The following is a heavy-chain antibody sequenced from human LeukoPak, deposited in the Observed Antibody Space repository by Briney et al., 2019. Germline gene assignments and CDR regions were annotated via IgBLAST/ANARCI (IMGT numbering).Heavy chain of an antibody. CDR3: ARDRYSGWFGELFTSDYYYGMDV. CDR1: GYTFTSYG. D-gene: IGHD3-10*01. Sequence: VASVKVSCKASGYTFTSYGISWVRQAPGQGLEWMGWISAYNGNTNYAQKLQGRVTMTTDTSTSTAYMELRSLKSDDTAVYYCARDRYSGWFGELFTSDYYYGMDVWGQGTTVTVSS. CDR2: ISAYNGNT. V-gene: IGHV1-18*01. J-gene: IGHJ6*02.